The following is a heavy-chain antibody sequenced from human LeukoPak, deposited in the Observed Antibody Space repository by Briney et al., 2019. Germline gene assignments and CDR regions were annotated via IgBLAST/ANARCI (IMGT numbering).Heavy chain of an antibody. V-gene: IGHV3-30*02. CDR1: GFTFSSYG. CDR3: VRDPAPYCGGDCYSGGDY. D-gene: IGHD2-21*01. J-gene: IGHJ4*02. CDR2: IRYDGSNK. Sequence: PGGSLRLSCAASGFTFSSYGMHWVRQAPGKGLEWVAFIRYDGSNKYYADSVKGRFTISRDNSKNTLYLQMNSLRAEDTAVYYCVRDPAPYCGGDCYSGGDYWGQGTLVTVSS.